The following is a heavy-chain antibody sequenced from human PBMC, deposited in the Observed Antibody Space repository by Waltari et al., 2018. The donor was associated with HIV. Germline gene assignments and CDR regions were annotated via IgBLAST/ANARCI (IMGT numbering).Heavy chain of an antibody. D-gene: IGHD2-2*01. V-gene: IGHV3-30-3*01. CDR3: ARDPQYCSSTSCSYYFDY. CDR2: ISYDGSNK. Sequence: SLRLSCAASGFTFSNYAMHWVRQAPGKGLEWVAVISYDGSNKYYADSVKGRFTISRDNSKNTLYLQMNSLRAEDTAVYYCARDPQYCSSTSCSYYFDYWGQGTLVTVSS. J-gene: IGHJ4*02. CDR1: GFTFSNYA.